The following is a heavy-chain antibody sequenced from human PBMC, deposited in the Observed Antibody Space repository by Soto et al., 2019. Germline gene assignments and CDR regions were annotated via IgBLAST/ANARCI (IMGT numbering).Heavy chain of an antibody. V-gene: IGHV4-59*12. CDR3: AGRNSLASVSLNFRELSNYKWIDP. D-gene: IGHD3-16*02. CDR2: IYNSGST. Sequence: PSETLSLTCTVSGGSISSYYWSWIRQPPGKGLEWIGYIYNSGSTNYSPSLKSRVIISIDTSKSQFSLNLSSVTASDTAVYYCAGRNSLASVSLNFRELSNYKWIDPWGPGTLVTVSS. CDR1: GGSISSYY. J-gene: IGHJ5*02.